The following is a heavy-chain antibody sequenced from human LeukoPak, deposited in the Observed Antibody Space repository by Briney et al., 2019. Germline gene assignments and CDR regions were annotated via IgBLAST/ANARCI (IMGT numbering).Heavy chain of an antibody. V-gene: IGHV3-9*01. CDR3: ARANTYYDAFDI. D-gene: IGHD2-21*01. CDR2: ISWNSGII. Sequence: GGSLRLSCAASGFTFSNYWMHWVRQAPGKGLEWVSGISWNSGIIGYADSVKGRFTVSRDDAKSSLYLQMNSLRAEDTALYYCARANTYYDAFDIWGQGTMVTVSS. CDR1: GFTFSNYW. J-gene: IGHJ3*02.